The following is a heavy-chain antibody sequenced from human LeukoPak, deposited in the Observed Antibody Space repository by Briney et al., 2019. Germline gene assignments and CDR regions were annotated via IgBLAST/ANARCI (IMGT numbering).Heavy chain of an antibody. CDR2: ISSSGSTI. CDR3: ASGSSSSGYYYGMDV. D-gene: IGHD6-6*01. J-gene: IGHJ6*02. V-gene: IGHV3-11*01. CDR1: GFTFSDYY. Sequence: GGSLRLSCAASGFTFSDYYMSWIRQAPGEGLEWVSYISSSGSTIYYADSVKGRFTISRDNAKNSLYLQMNSLRAEDAAVYYCASGSSSSGYYYGMDVWGQGTTVTVSS.